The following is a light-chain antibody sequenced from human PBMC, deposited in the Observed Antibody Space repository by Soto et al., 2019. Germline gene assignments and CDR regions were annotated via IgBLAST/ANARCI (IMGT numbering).Light chain of an antibody. CDR3: LQAYNYPRT. V-gene: IGKV1-6*01. CDR2: AAS. J-gene: IGKJ1*01. Sequence: AAQMTQSPYSLSASVGDIVTITCRASQGIRNDLAWYQQKPGRAPRLLIFAASTLQSGVPSRFSGSGAGTDFTLTISSLQPEDFATYYCLQAYNYPRTFGQGTKV. CDR1: QGIRND.